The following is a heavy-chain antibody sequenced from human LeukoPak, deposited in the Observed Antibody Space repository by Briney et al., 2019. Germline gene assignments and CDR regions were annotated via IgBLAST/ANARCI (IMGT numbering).Heavy chain of an antibody. J-gene: IGHJ6*02. CDR2: ISAYNGNT. Sequence: GASVKVSCKASGYTFTSYGISWVRQAPGQGLEWMGWISAYNGNTNYAQKLQGRVTMTTDTSTSTAYMELRSLRSDDTAVYYCAKEDPPPAARPYYGMDVWGQGTTVTVSS. D-gene: IGHD6-13*01. CDR3: AKEDPPPAARPYYGMDV. V-gene: IGHV1-18*01. CDR1: GYTFTSYG.